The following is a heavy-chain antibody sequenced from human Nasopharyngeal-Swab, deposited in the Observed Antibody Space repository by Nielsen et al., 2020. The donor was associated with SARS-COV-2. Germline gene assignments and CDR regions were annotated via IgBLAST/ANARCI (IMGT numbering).Heavy chain of an antibody. CDR1: GFTFSSYG. D-gene: IGHD2-15*01. CDR2: IWYDGSNK. J-gene: IGHJ6*02. Sequence: GGSLRLSCAASGFTFSSYGMHWVRQAPGKGLEWVAVIWYDGSNKYYADSVKGRFTISRDNSKNTLYLQMNSLRAGDTAVYYCAKDGDGGSNDGQPRYCSGGSCYYYYYGMDVWGQGTTVTVSS. V-gene: IGHV3-30*02. CDR3: AKDGDGGSNDGQPRYCSGGSCYYYYYGMDV.